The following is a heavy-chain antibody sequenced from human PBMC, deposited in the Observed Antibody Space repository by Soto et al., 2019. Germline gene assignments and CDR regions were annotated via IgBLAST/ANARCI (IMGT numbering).Heavy chain of an antibody. D-gene: IGHD2-2*01. CDR1: GGTFSSYA. CDR3: ARDVYCSSTSCPYYYYGMDV. J-gene: IGHJ6*02. CDR2: IIPIFGTA. V-gene: IGHV1-69*13. Sequence: SVKVSCKASGGTFSSYAISWVRQAPGQGLEWMGGIIPIFGTANYAQKFQGRVTITADESTSTAYMELSSLRSEDTAVYYCARDVYCSSTSCPYYYYGMDVWGQGTTVTVSS.